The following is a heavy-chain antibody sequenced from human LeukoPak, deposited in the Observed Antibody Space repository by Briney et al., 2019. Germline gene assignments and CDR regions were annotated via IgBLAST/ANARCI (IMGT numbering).Heavy chain of an antibody. J-gene: IGHJ3*02. Sequence: GRSLRLSCAASGFTFDDYAMHWVRQAPGKGLEWVSGISWNSGSIGYADSVKGRFTISRDNAKNSLYLQMNSLGAEDTAVYYCAKEVAIPVAVDAFERWGQGTLVTVSS. V-gene: IGHV3-9*01. D-gene: IGHD6-19*01. CDR3: AKEVAIPVAVDAFER. CDR2: ISWNSGSI. CDR1: GFTFDDYA.